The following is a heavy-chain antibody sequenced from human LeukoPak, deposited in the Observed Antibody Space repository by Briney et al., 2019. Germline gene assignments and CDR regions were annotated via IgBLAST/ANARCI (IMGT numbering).Heavy chain of an antibody. V-gene: IGHV1-2*02. J-gene: IGHJ4*02. CDR3: ARDLVTVATPYFDY. CDR2: INSNSGGT. Sequence: ASVKVSCKASGYTFTGYYIHWVRQAPGQGLEWMGWINSNSGGTNYAQKFQGRVSITRDTSISTVYMELSRLRYDDTAVYYCARDLVTVATPYFDYWGLGTLVTVSS. D-gene: IGHD4-23*01. CDR1: GYTFTGYY.